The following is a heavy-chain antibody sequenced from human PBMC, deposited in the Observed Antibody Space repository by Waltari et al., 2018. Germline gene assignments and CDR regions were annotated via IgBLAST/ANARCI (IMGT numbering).Heavy chain of an antibody. J-gene: IGHJ1*01. V-gene: IGHV3-9*01. D-gene: IGHD6-13*01. CDR2: ISWNSGSI. CDR3: AKDMGAAASTKGAFQH. CDR1: GFTFDDYA. Sequence: EVQLVESGGGLVQPGRSLRLSCAASGFTFDDYAMHWVRHAPGKGREWVSGISWNSGSICYADSVKGRFTISRDNAKNSLYLHMNSLRAEDTALYYCAKDMGAAASTKGAFQHWGQGTLVTVSS.